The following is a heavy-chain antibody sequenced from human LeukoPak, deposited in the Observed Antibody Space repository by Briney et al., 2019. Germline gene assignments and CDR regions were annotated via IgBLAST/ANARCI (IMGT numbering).Heavy chain of an antibody. J-gene: IGHJ4*02. Sequence: GGSLRLSCAASGFTFSDYYMSWTRQAPGKGLEWVSYISSSGSTIYYADSVKGRFTISRDNAKNSLYLQMNSLRAEDTAVYYCARTNYYDPYYFDYWGQGTLVTVSS. CDR2: ISSSGSTI. D-gene: IGHD3-22*01. CDR1: GFTFSDYY. CDR3: ARTNYYDPYYFDY. V-gene: IGHV3-11*04.